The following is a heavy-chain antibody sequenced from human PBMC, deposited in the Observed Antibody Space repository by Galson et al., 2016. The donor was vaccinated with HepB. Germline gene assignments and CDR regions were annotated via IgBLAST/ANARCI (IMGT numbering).Heavy chain of an antibody. V-gene: IGHV3-23*01. CDR2: VSGSGGGT. CDR1: GFTFSNYA. J-gene: IGHJ4*02. Sequence: SLRLSCAASGFTFSNYAMSWVRQAPGKGLEWVSAVSGSGGGTYYADSVKGRFTISRDNSKNTLYLQMNSLRAEDTAVYYCAKDDLCSGHDPSYFDYWGQGSLVTVSS. D-gene: IGHD5-12*01. CDR3: AKDDLCSGHDPSYFDY.